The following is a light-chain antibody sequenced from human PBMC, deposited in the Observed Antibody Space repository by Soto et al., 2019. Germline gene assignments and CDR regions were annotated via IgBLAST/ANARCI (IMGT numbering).Light chain of an antibody. Sequence: EIVLTQSPGTLSLSPGERATLSCRASQSVSSSYLAWYQQKPGQAPRLLIYGASSRATGIPDRFSGSGSGTDFTLTISRLEPEDFAVYYCQQHGSSLWTFGQGTNVEIK. CDR3: QQHGSSLWT. CDR1: QSVSSSY. J-gene: IGKJ1*01. V-gene: IGKV3-20*01. CDR2: GAS.